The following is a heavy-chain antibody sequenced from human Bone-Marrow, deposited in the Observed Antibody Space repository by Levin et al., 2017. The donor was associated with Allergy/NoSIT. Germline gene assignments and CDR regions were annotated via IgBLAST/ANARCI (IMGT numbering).Heavy chain of an antibody. CDR1: EFTFDSHG. V-gene: IGHV3-30*03. J-gene: IGHJ4*02. CDR3: ARAADTAVVRVNFDS. D-gene: IGHD5-18*01. CDR2: VGYEGDYE. Sequence: GESLKISCVGSEFTFDSHGIHWVRQAPGKGLEWVSLVGYEGDYEHYADSVKGRFTVSRDNSKNTVYLQMSSLRPEDTALYYCARAADTAVVRVNFDSWGQGTLVAVSS.